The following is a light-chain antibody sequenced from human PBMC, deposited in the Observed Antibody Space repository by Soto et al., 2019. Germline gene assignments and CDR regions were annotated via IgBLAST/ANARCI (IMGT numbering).Light chain of an antibody. CDR2: KPS. V-gene: IGKV2-24*01. CDR3: AEAALLPHA. J-gene: IGKJ1*01. CDR1: QSLAFRAGNIY. Sequence: DIVLTQTPLSLVVTLGQPASISCKSSQSLAFRAGNIYLNWLQQRPGQPTRLLIYKPSNRFSGVPDRFSGSGAGTEFTLKISKVEAEDVGGYYCAEAALLPHAFCQGTKVEIK.